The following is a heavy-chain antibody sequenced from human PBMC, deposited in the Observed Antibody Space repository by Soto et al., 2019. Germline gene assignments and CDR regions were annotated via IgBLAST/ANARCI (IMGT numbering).Heavy chain of an antibody. CDR3: ARDEEVGGSYGMDV. D-gene: IGHD1-26*01. Sequence: QVQLVQSGAELKQPGSSVKVSCKASGGTFSSYAISWVRQAPGQGLEWMGGIIPIFGTANYAQKFQGRVTITADESTSTANMELSSLRSEDTAVYYCARDEEVGGSYGMDVWGQGTTVTVSS. CDR2: IIPIFGTA. CDR1: GGTFSSYA. J-gene: IGHJ6*02. V-gene: IGHV1-69*01.